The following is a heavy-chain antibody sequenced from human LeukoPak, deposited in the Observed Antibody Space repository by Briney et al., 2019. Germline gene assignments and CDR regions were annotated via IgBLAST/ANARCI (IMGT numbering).Heavy chain of an antibody. V-gene: IGHV3-74*01. CDR1: GFTFSSYW. CDR2: INSDGSST. J-gene: IGHJ4*02. D-gene: IGHD4-17*01. CDR3: ARGKNGDSLFDY. Sequence: GGSLRLSCAASGFTFSSYWMHWVRQAPGKGLVWVSRINSDGSSTTYADSVKGRFTISRDNAKNTLSLQMNSLRAEDTAVYYCARGKNGDSLFDYWGQGTPVTVSS.